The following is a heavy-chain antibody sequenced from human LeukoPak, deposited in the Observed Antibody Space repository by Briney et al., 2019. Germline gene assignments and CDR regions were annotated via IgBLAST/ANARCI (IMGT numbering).Heavy chain of an antibody. D-gene: IGHD2-21*02. V-gene: IGHV3-21*01. CDR3: ARDGSRGNLVTAPDY. CDR1: AFIFSSYS. Sequence: PGGSLRLSCAASAFIFSSYSMNWVRQAPGKGLEWVSSISSSSIYIYYADSVKGRFTISRDNAKNSLYLQMNSLRAEDTAVYYCARDGSRGNLVTAPDYWGQGTLVTVSS. CDR2: ISSSSIYI. J-gene: IGHJ4*02.